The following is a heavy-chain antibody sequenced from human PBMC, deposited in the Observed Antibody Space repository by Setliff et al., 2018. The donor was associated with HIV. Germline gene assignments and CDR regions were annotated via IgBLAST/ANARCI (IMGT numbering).Heavy chain of an antibody. CDR3: ARASFPRYCSITSCFEKGWFDP. V-gene: IGHV3-48*03. J-gene: IGHJ5*02. CDR2: ISHSGYAK. Sequence: GGSLRLSCAASGFTFDSYEMNWVRQAPGKGLEWISYISHSGYAKFYADSVKGRFTISRDNSKNTLYLQMNSLRAEDTAVYYCARASFPRYCSITSCFEKGWFDPWGQGTLVTVSS. D-gene: IGHD2-2*01. CDR1: GFTFDSYE.